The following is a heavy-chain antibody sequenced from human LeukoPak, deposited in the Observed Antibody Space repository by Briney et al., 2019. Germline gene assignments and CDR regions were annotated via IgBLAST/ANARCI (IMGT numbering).Heavy chain of an antibody. CDR2: ISSSGSTI. J-gene: IGHJ5*02. Sequence: PGGSLRLSCAASGFTFSSYEMNRVRQAPGKGLEWVSYISSSGSTIYYADSVKGRFTISRDNAKNSLYLQMNSLRAEDTAVYYCARDREYYDFWSGYQGWFDPWGQGTLVTVSS. D-gene: IGHD3-3*01. CDR3: ARDREYYDFWSGYQGWFDP. CDR1: GFTFSSYE. V-gene: IGHV3-48*03.